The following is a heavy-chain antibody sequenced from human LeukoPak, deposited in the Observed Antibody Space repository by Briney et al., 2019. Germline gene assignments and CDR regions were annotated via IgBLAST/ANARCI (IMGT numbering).Heavy chain of an antibody. Sequence: PGGSLRLSCAASGFTVITNDMTWVPKAPGKGLEWGSVLYSDGNTKYADSVQGRFTISRDNSKNTLYLEMNSLSPDDTAVYYCARGVEPLAANTLAYWGQGTLVTVSS. CDR1: GFTVITND. CDR2: LYSDGNT. CDR3: ARGVEPLAANTLAY. J-gene: IGHJ4*02. D-gene: IGHD1-14*01. V-gene: IGHV3-53*01.